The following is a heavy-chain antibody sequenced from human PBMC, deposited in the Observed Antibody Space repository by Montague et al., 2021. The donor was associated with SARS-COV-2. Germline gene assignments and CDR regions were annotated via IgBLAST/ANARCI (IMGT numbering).Heavy chain of an antibody. V-gene: IGHV6-1*01. CDR3: ARGDGLGPYTGYAFDI. Sequence: CAISGDSVAGYRVSSKGIRREPPTGRELLGRTYYRSKWCYHYEXXXKXXKSIKADTSKNQFSLQLDTVTPEDTAVYYCARGDGLGPYTGYAFDIWGQGTLVTVSS. CDR1: GDSVAGYRVS. D-gene: IGHD3-16*01. CDR2: TYYRSKWCY. J-gene: IGHJ3*02.